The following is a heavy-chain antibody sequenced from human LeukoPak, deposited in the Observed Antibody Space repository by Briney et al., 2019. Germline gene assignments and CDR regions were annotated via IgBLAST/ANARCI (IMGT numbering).Heavy chain of an antibody. J-gene: IGHJ4*02. V-gene: IGHV4-34*01. CDR3: AREHSGSYYY. CDR1: GGSFSGYY. Sequence: LETLSLTCAVYGGSFSGYYWGWIRQPPGKGLEWIGEINHSGSTNYNPSLKSRVTISVDTSKNQFSLKLSSVTAADTAVYYCAREHSGSYYYWGQGTLVTVSS. D-gene: IGHD1-26*01. CDR2: INHSGST.